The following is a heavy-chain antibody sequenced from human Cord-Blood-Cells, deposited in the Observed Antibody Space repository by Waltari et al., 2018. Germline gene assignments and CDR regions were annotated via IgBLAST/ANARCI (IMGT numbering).Heavy chain of an antibody. CDR1: GGSFSGYY. V-gene: IGHV4-34*01. Sequence: QVQLQQWGAGLLKPSETLSLTCAVYGGSFSGYYWSWIRQPPGKGLEWIGEINHSGSTNYNPSLKSPVTISVDTSKNQFALKLSSVTAADTAVYYCARRAYDILTGDADAFDIWGQGTMVTVSS. CDR2: INHSGST. J-gene: IGHJ3*02. CDR3: ARRAYDILTGDADAFDI. D-gene: IGHD3-9*01.